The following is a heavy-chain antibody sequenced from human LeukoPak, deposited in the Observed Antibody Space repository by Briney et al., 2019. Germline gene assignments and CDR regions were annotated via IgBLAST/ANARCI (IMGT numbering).Heavy chain of an antibody. CDR1: GGSXXVYY. V-gene: IGHV4-34*01. CDR2: INHSGST. CDR3: ARGGVVVTGTPYPHYYFDY. Sequence: SETLSLTCAVYGGSXXVYYWSWIRQPPXXGLEWIGEINHSGSTNYNPSLKSRVTISVDTSKNQFSLKLSSVTAADTAVYYCARGGVVVTGTPYPHYYFDYWGQGTLVTVSS. J-gene: IGHJ4*02. D-gene: IGHD1-20*01.